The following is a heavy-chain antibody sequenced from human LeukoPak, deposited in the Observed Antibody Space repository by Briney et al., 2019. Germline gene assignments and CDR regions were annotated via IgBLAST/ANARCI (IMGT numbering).Heavy chain of an antibody. V-gene: IGHV3-30*03. CDR1: EFSLSSYG. CDR2: ISYDGSNK. Sequence: GGSLRLSCVASEFSLSSYGMHWVRQAPGKGLEWVALISYDGSNKYSADSVKGRFTISRDNSKNTLFLQMNSLRAEDTAVYYCARGDILTGPNDYWGQGTLVTVSS. D-gene: IGHD3-9*01. J-gene: IGHJ4*02. CDR3: ARGDILTGPNDY.